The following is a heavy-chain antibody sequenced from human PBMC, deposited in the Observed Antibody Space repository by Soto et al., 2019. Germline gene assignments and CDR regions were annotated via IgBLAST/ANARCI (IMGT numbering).Heavy chain of an antibody. J-gene: IGHJ6*02. V-gene: IGHV1-3*04. CDR1: GYNFTMYA. CDR3: ARGERLYYAYYGMDV. CDR2: INTGNGNT. D-gene: IGHD2-21*01. Sequence: QVQLVQSGAEVKKPGASVKVSCKASGYNFTMYAMIWVRQAPGQRPEWMGWINTGNGNTKYSPKLQGRVTITRDTSASTAYMALSSLKSEDTAVYYCARGERLYYAYYGMDVCGQGSTVTVSS.